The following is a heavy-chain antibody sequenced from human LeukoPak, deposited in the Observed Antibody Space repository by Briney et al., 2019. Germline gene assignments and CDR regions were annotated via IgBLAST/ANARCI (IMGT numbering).Heavy chain of an antibody. V-gene: IGHV3-7*01. CDR1: GFTFSNTW. CDR3: ARYLKGNCDY. Sequence: QPGGSLRLSCAASGFTFSNTWMAWVRQAPGKGLDWVANINQDGGTRQYADSVRGRFTISRDNAKNSLYLEMNSLRAEDTCLYHCARYLKGNCDYWGQGTLVTVSS. J-gene: IGHJ4*02. CDR2: INQDGGTR.